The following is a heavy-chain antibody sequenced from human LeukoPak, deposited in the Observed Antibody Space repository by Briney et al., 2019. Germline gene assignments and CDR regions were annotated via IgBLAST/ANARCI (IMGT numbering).Heavy chain of an antibody. J-gene: IGHJ4*02. D-gene: IGHD6-19*01. CDR3: AKDRSSSTIAVRGGY. CDR2: ISGSGVTT. Sequence: PGGSLRLSCAASGFTFSNNAMSWVRQAPGEGLEWVSTISGSGVTTYYADSVKGRFAISRDNSKNTLYLQMTSLRAEDTALYYCAKDRSSSTIAVRGGYWGQGTLVTVSS. CDR1: GFTFSNNA. V-gene: IGHV3-23*01.